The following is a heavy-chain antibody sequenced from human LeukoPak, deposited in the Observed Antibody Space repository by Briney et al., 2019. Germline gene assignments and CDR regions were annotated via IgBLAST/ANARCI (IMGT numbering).Heavy chain of an antibody. CDR3: AAAFDY. D-gene: IGHD6-25*01. CDR1: GGSISSSNYY. V-gene: IGHV4-39*01. CDR2: MYHSGST. Sequence: SETLSLTFTASGGSISSSNYYWGWIRQPPGKGLEWIGNMYHSGSTYYNPSLESRVTISLDTSKNQFSLKLSSVTAADTAVYYCAAAFDYWGQGTLVTVSS. J-gene: IGHJ4*02.